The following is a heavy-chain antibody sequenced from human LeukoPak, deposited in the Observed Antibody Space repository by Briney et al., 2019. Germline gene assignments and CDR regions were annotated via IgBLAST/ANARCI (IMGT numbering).Heavy chain of an antibody. Sequence: SETLSLTCTVSSGSVSSGSYYWSWIRQPPGKGLEWIGYIYYSGSTNYNPSLKSRVTISVDTSKNQFSLKLSSVTAADTAVYYCAREVVATDYYYYYGMDVWGQGTPVTVSS. CDR3: AREVVATDYYYYYGMDV. CDR1: SGSVSSGSYY. V-gene: IGHV4-61*01. J-gene: IGHJ6*02. CDR2: IYYSGST. D-gene: IGHD5-12*01.